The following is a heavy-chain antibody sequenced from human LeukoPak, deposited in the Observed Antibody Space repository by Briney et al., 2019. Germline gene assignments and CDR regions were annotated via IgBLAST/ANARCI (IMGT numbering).Heavy chain of an antibody. J-gene: IGHJ4*02. CDR1: GGSFSGYY. CDR2: INHSGST. V-gene: IGHV4-34*01. Sequence: SETLSLTCAVYGGSFSGYYWSWIRQSPGKGLEWIGEINHSGSTYYNPSLKSRVTISVDTSKNQFSLKLSSMTTADTAVYYCARDRSSGSGKYYFDYWGQGTLVTVSS. D-gene: IGHD6-13*01. CDR3: ARDRSSGSGKYYFDY.